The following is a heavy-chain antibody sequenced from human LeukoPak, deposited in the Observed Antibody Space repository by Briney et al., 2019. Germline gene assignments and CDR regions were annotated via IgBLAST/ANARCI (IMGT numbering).Heavy chain of an antibody. J-gene: IGHJ4*02. D-gene: IGHD3-3*01. Sequence: GGSLRLSCAASGFTFNSNSMHWVRQAPGKGLEWVSYISSSSDTIYYADSVKGRFTISRDNAKNSLYLRMDSLRDEDTAVYYCAREAIFGVVRQYFFDCWGQGTLVTVSS. V-gene: IGHV3-48*02. CDR1: GFTFNSNS. CDR2: ISSSSDTI. CDR3: AREAIFGVVRQYFFDC.